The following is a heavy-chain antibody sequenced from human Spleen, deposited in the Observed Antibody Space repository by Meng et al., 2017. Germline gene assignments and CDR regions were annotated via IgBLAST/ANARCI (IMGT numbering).Heavy chain of an antibody. V-gene: IGHV4-39*07. J-gene: IGHJ4*02. CDR3: GRDQGRELINH. D-gene: IGHD1-7*01. CDR1: GGSISSGGYY. CDR2: VYHRGDT. Sequence: QLQLQESGPGLVKPSQTLSLTCTVSGGSISSGGYYWSWVRQPPGKGLEWIGEVYHRGDTNYNPSLKSRVDISVDKSKNQFYLSLFSVTAADTAVYYCGRDQGRELINHWGQGTLVTVSS.